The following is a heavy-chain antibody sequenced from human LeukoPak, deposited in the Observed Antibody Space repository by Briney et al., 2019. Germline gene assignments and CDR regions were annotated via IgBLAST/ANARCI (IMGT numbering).Heavy chain of an antibody. CDR3: GYYNSGSYSTPDS. Sequence: PGGSLRLSCAASGFIFSHHGMSWVRQAPGKGLEWVAVISYDGSNKFYADSVKGRFTISRDNSKNTLYLQMKTLRSEDTAVYYCGYYNSGSYSTPDSWGQGTQVTVSS. J-gene: IGHJ5*01. D-gene: IGHD3-10*01. CDR1: GFIFSHHG. CDR2: ISYDGSNK. V-gene: IGHV3-30*03.